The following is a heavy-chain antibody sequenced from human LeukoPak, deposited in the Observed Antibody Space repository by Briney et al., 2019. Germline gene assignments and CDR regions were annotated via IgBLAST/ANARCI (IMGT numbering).Heavy chain of an antibody. Sequence: PGRSLRLSCAASGFIFSSYAMHWVRQAPGKGLEWVAVISYDGRNKNYADSVKGRFTISRDNSKDTLYLQMTSLRPEDTAVYYCAKTLRGYDFWTGYFLDYWGQGTLVTVSS. CDR2: ISYDGRNK. D-gene: IGHD3-3*01. V-gene: IGHV3-30*18. CDR3: AKTLRGYDFWTGYFLDY. J-gene: IGHJ4*02. CDR1: GFIFSSYA.